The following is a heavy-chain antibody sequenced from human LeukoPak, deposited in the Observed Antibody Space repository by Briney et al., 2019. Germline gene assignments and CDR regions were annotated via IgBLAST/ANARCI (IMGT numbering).Heavy chain of an antibody. CDR1: GGSISSYY. CDR3: AREREYSSWYKEESHGAYYYYGMDV. Sequence: PSETLSLTCTVSGGSISSYYWSWIRQPPGKGLEWIGYIYYSGSTNYNPSLKSRVTISVDTSKNQFSLTLSSVTAADTAVYYCAREREYSSWYKEESHGAYYYYGMDVWGQGTTVTVSS. D-gene: IGHD6-13*01. J-gene: IGHJ6*02. CDR2: IYYSGST. V-gene: IGHV4-59*12.